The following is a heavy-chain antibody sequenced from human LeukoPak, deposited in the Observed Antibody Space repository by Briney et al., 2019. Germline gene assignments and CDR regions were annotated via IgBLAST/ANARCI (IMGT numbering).Heavy chain of an antibody. V-gene: IGHV4-59*01. CDR2: IYYSGST. CDR1: GGSLSSYY. J-gene: IGHJ4*02. D-gene: IGHD4-23*01. CDR3: AREAITNRTVV. Sequence: SETLSLTCTVSGGSLSSYYWSWIRQPPGKGLEWIGYIYYSGSTNYNPSLKSRVTISVDTSKNQFSLKLSSVTAADTAVYYCAREAITNRTVVWGQGTLVTVSS.